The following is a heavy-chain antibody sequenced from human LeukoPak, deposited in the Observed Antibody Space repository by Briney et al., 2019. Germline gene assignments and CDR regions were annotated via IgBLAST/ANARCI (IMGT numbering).Heavy chain of an antibody. V-gene: IGHV4-4*07. CDR2: IYTSGST. J-gene: IGHJ4*02. D-gene: IGHD3-10*01. CDR1: GGSISSYY. CDR3: ARGFGELYQDPFDY. Sequence: PSETLPLTCTVSGGSISSYYWSWIRQPAGKGLEWIGRIYTSGSTNYNPSLKSRVTMSVDTSKNQFFLKLSSVTAADTAVYYCARGFGELYQDPFDYWGQGTLVTVSS.